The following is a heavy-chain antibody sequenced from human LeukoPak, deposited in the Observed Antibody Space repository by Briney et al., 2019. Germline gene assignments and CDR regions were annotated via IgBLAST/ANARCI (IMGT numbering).Heavy chain of an antibody. J-gene: IGHJ4*02. CDR1: GYTFTSYY. D-gene: IGHD3-10*01. V-gene: IGHV1-46*01. CDR3: AREPPTVVRGVIALKFDY. CDR2: INPSGGST. Sequence: ASVKVSCKASGYTFTSYYMHWVRQAPGQGLEWMGIINPSGGSTSYAQKFQGRVTMTRDTSTSTVYMELSSLRSEDTAVYYCAREPPTVVRGVIALKFDYWGQGTLVTVSS.